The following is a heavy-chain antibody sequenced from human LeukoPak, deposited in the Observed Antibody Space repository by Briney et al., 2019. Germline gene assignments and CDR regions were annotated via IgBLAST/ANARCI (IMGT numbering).Heavy chain of an antibody. D-gene: IGHD2-2*02. J-gene: IGHJ4*02. Sequence: GGSLRLSCAASGFTFSSYSMNWVRQAPGKGLEWVSSISSSSSYIYYADSVKGRFTISRDNARNSLYLQTNSLRAEDTAVYYCARDEGYCSSTSCYTPVWGQGTLVTVSS. V-gene: IGHV3-21*01. CDR3: ARDEGYCSSTSCYTPV. CDR1: GFTFSSYS. CDR2: ISSSSSYI.